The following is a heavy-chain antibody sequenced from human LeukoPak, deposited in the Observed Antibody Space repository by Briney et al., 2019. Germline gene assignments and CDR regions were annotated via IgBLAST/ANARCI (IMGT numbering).Heavy chain of an antibody. CDR1: GCTFSSYW. CDR2: INSDGSST. Sequence: GGSLRLSCAASGCTFSSYWMHWVRQAPGKGLVWVSRINSDGSSTSYADSVKGRFTISRDNAKNTLYLQMNSLRAEDTAVYYCARVPYYYDSSGYYYETFDYWGQGTLVTVSS. J-gene: IGHJ4*02. CDR3: ARVPYYYDSSGYYYETFDY. V-gene: IGHV3-74*01. D-gene: IGHD3-22*01.